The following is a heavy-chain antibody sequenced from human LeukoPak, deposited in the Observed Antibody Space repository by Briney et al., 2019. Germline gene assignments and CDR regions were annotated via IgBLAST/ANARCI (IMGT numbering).Heavy chain of an antibody. Sequence: SVTLSLTCAVYGGSFIGNYWIWIRQPPGKGLEWIGEINHSGSTDSNPSLKSRVTMSVDTSKNQFSLKLSSVTAADTAVYYCARKAVGETSNYFDYWGQGTLVTVSS. CDR1: GGSFIGNY. CDR3: ARKAVGETSNYFDY. V-gene: IGHV4-34*01. D-gene: IGHD1-26*01. J-gene: IGHJ4*02. CDR2: INHSGST.